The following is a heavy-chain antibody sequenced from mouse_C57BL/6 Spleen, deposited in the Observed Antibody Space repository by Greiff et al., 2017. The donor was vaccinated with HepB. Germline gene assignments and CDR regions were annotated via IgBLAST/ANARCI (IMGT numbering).Heavy chain of an antibody. Sequence: EVKVIESGGGLVQPKGSLKLSCAASGFSFNTYAMNWVRQAPGKGLEWVARIRSKSNNYATYYADSVKDRFTISRDDSESMLYLQMNNLKTEDTAMYYCVRQSAMDYWGQGTSVTVSS. CDR1: GFSFNTYA. CDR2: IRSKSNNYAT. J-gene: IGHJ4*01. CDR3: VRQSAMDY. V-gene: IGHV10-1*01.